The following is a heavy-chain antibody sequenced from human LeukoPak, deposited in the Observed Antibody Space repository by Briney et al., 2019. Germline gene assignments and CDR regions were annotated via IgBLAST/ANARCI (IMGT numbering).Heavy chain of an antibody. V-gene: IGHV3-30*18. J-gene: IGHJ4*02. CDR3: AKDNGDLSPFDY. CDR2: ISYDGSNK. CDR1: GLTFSSHS. Sequence: GGSLRLSCAASGLTFSSHSMNWVRQAPGKGLEWVAVISYDGSNKYYADSVKGRFTISRDNSKNTLYLQMNSLRAEDTAVYYCAKDNGDLSPFDYWGQGTLVTVSS. D-gene: IGHD4-17*01.